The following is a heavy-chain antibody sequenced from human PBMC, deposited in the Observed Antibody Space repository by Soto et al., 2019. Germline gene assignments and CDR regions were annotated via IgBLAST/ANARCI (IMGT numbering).Heavy chain of an antibody. D-gene: IGHD2-15*01. CDR3: DTDDSINKN. J-gene: IGHJ4*02. V-gene: IGHV3-15*01. CDR1: GFTFSNDW. CDR2: IKSKTDGGTT. Sequence: PGGSLRLSCSASGFTFSNDWMSWVRQAPGKGLEWVGRIKSKTDGGTTDYAAPVKGRFTISRDDSKNTLCLQMNSLKTEDTAVYYCDTDDSINKNWGKGNLGTVSS.